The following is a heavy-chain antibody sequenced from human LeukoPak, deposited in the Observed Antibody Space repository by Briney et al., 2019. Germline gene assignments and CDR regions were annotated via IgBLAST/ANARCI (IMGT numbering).Heavy chain of an antibody. J-gene: IGHJ4*02. CDR1: GYSFTSYW. CDR3: ARRVGSSSWFFDY. V-gene: IGHV5-51*01. D-gene: IGHD6-13*01. Sequence: GESLKISCKGSGYSFTSYWIAWVRQMPGKGLEWMGIIYPGDSDTRYSPSFQGQVTISADKSISIAYLQWSSLKASDTAMYYCARRVGSSSWFFDYWGQGTLVTVSS. CDR2: IYPGDSDT.